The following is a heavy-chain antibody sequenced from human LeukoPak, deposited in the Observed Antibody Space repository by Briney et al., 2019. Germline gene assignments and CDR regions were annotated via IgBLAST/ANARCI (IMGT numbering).Heavy chain of an antibody. CDR1: GFSLNTSGVA. J-gene: IGHJ4*02. D-gene: IGHD3-22*01. CDR3: AHHYVHYDSSGYYYFDY. V-gene: IGHV2-5*02. CDR2: IYWDDDK. Sequence: SGPTLVKPTQTLTLTCTFSGFSLNTSGVAVGWIRQPPGKALEWLTLIYWDDDKRYSPSLKSRLTITKDTSKNQVVLTMTNMDPMDTATYYCAHHYVHYDSSGYYYFDYWGQGTRVTVSS.